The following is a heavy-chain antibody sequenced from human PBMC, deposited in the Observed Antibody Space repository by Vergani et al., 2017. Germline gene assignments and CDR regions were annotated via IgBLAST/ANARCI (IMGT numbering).Heavy chain of an antibody. CDR3: ARHGGSGNYYHLFDS. Sequence: QLQLQESGPRLVKPSETLSLTCSLSGMSISNNNYYWGWIRQPPGKGLEWIGSIYDSRNNNYSPSLKSRVSISVDTSKNQFSLNLTSVTAADTALYHCARHGGSGNYYHLFDSWGQGTLVIVSS. CDR2: IYDSRNN. J-gene: IGHJ4*02. D-gene: IGHD3-3*01. CDR1: GMSISNNNYY. V-gene: IGHV4-39*01.